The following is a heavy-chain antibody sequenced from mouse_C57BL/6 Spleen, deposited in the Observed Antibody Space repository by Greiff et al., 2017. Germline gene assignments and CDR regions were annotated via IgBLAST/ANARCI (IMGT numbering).Heavy chain of an antibody. D-gene: IGHD1-1*01. CDR2: IDPSDSYT. Sequence: QVQLQQPGAELVMPGASVKLSCKASGYTFTSYWMHWVKQRPGQGLEWIGEIDPSDSYTNYNQKFKGKSTLTVDKSSSTAYMQLSSLTSEDSAVYYCANYYGSSYGIAYWGQGTLVTVSA. V-gene: IGHV1-69*01. CDR1: GYTFTSYW. CDR3: ANYYGSSYGIAY. J-gene: IGHJ3*01.